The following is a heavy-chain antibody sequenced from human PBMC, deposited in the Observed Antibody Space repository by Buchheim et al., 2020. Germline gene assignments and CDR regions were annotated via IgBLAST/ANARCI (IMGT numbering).Heavy chain of an antibody. Sequence: QVQLVESGGGVVQPGSSLRLSCVASGFTFSDYGMNWVRQAPGKGLEWGAVISHDSNQKDYADFVKGRFTISRDNAKNSLYLHIKSPKVESTAVYYCARRGPAANFILDWYLDLWGSGT. CDR3: ARRGPAANFILDWYLDL. V-gene: IGHV3-30*03. CDR2: ISHDSNQK. D-gene: IGHD6-13*01. CDR1: GFTFSDYG. J-gene: IGHJ2*01.